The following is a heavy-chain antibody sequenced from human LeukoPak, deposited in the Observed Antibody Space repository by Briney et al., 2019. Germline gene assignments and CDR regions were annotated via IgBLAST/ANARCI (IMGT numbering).Heavy chain of an antibody. CDR2: IYYSGST. CDR1: GGSISSGDYY. Sequence: SETLSLTCTVSGGSISSGDYYWSWIRQPPGKGLEWIWYIYYSGSTYYNPSLKSRATISVDTSKNPFSLKHSSVTAADTAVYYWARDSGDLSFGERINNCFDPWGQGTLVTVSS. D-gene: IGHD3-10*01. CDR3: ARDSGDLSFGERINNCFDP. V-gene: IGHV4-30-4*01. J-gene: IGHJ5*02.